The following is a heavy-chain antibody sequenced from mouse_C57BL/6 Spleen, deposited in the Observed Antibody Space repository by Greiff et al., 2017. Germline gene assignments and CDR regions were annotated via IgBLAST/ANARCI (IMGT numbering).Heavy chain of an antibody. D-gene: IGHD3-2*02. V-gene: IGHV1-61*01. CDR2: IYPSDSDT. CDR3: ARDSSDQYYIDY. Sequence: QVQLQQSGAELVRPGSSVKLSCKASGYTFTSYWMDWVKQRPGQGLEWIGKIYPSDSDTNYNQKFKDKATLTVDKSSSTAYMQLSSLTSEDSAVYYCARDSSDQYYIDYWGQGTTLTVSS. CDR1: GYTFTSYW. J-gene: IGHJ2*01.